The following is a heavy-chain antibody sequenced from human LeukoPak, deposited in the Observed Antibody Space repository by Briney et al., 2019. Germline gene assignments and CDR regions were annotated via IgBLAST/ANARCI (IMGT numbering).Heavy chain of an antibody. CDR3: ARVNPPYGDYWY. CDR1: GYTFTIYA. Sequence: ASVTVSFTSSGYTFTIYAMHWVRQAPGQRVEWMGWINAGNGNTKYSQKFQGRVTITRDTSASTAYMELSSLRSEDTAVYYCARVNPPYGDYWYWGQGTLVTVSS. V-gene: IGHV1-3*01. CDR2: INAGNGNT. J-gene: IGHJ4*02. D-gene: IGHD4-17*01.